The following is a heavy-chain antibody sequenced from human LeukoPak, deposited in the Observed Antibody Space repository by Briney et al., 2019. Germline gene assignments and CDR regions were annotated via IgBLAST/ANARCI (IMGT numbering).Heavy chain of an antibody. CDR2: INHSGST. D-gene: IGHD6-19*01. J-gene: IGHJ4*02. Sequence: KTSETLSLTCTVSGGSISGYYWSWIRQPPGKGLEWIGEINHSGSTNYNPSLKSRVTISVDTSKNQFSLKLSSVTAADTAVYYCARDGGGWAFDYWGQGTLVTVSS. CDR1: GGSISGYY. CDR3: ARDGGGWAFDY. V-gene: IGHV4-34*01.